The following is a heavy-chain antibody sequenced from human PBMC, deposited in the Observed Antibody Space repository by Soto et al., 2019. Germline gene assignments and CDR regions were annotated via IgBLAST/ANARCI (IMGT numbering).Heavy chain of an antibody. CDR1: GFTFSSYG. CDR2: ISYDGSNK. D-gene: IGHD2-8*01. CDR3: ARVDEGGYCTNGVCYVYGMDV. V-gene: IGHV3-30*03. J-gene: IGHJ6*02. Sequence: HPGGSLRLSCAASGFTFSSYGMHWVRQAPGKGLEWVAVISYDGSNKYYADSVKGRFTISRDNSKNTLYLQMNSLRAEDTAVYYCARVDEGGYCTNGVCYVYGMDVWGQGTTVTVSS.